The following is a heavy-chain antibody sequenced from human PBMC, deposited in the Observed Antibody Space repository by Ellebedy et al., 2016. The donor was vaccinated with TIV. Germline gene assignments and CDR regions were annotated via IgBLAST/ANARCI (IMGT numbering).Heavy chain of an antibody. D-gene: IGHD2-15*01. CDR3: ARDRGYKAATAFDI. V-gene: IGHV4-59*12. CDR2: IYYDGST. J-gene: IGHJ3*02. Sequence: SETLSLTCAVYGGSFSGYYWSWIRQPPGKGLEWIAYIYYDGSTNYSPSLQSRVTTSLDTSKNQFSLKLSSVTAADTAVYYCARDRGYKAATAFDIWGQGTMVTVSS. CDR1: GGSFSGYY.